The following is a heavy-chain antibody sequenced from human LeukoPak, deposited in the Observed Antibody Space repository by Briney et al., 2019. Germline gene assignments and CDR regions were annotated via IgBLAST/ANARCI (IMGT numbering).Heavy chain of an antibody. Sequence: SETLSLTCTVSGGSISSYYWSWIRQPAGKGLEWIGRIYTSGSTNYNPSLKSRVTMSVDTSKNQFSLKLSSVTAADTAVYYCARVLWVRRIVGATPLGYWGQGTLVTVSS. CDR2: IYTSGST. V-gene: IGHV4-4*07. CDR1: GGSISSYY. J-gene: IGHJ4*02. CDR3: ARVLWVRRIVGATPLGY. D-gene: IGHD1-26*01.